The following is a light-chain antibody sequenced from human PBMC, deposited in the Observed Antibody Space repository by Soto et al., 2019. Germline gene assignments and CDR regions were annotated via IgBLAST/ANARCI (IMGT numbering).Light chain of an antibody. V-gene: IGKV3-15*01. CDR2: GAS. Sequence: EIVVTQSPGTLSVSTGERATLSCRASQSVSSNLAWYQQKPGQAPRLLIYGASTRATGIPARFSGSGSGTEFTLTISSLQSEDFAVYYCQQYNNWPPWPFGQGTKVDIK. J-gene: IGKJ1*01. CDR1: QSVSSN. CDR3: QQYNNWPPWP.